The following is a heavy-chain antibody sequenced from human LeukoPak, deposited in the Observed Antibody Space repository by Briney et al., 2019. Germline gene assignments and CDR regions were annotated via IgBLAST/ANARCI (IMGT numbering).Heavy chain of an antibody. D-gene: IGHD3-16*01. J-gene: IGHJ4*02. V-gene: IGHV1-18*01. CDR3: ARDNYAF. Sequence: ASVKVSCKTSGYNFTTHGISWVRQAPGQGLEWMGWISTYNRNSYYIQRLQGRVTMTTDTSTNTAYLELGSLTSDDTAIYYCARDNYAFWGQGTLVTVSS. CDR1: GYNFTTHG. CDR2: ISTYNRNS.